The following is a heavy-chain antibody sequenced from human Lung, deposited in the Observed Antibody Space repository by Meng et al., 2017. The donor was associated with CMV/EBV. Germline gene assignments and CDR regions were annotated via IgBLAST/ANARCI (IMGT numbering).Heavy chain of an antibody. Sequence: SVKVSCKASGYTFTGYYMHWVRQAPGQGLEWMGRIIPILGIANYAQKFQGRVTITADKSTSTAYMELSSLRSEDTAVYYCASLGRDYYGMDVWGQGTTVTVSS. CDR1: GYTFTGYY. J-gene: IGHJ6*02. V-gene: IGHV1-69*02. CDR3: ASLGRDYYGMDV. D-gene: IGHD1-26*01. CDR2: IIPILGIA.